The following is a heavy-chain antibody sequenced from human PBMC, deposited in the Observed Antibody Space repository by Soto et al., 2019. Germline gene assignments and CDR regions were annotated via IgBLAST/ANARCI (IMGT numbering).Heavy chain of an antibody. CDR3: TRDGETWALYFDY. Sequence: GGSLRLSCAASGFIFSSYAAHWVRQAPGKGLEWVALISYDGSNKYYADSVKGRFTISRDKSKNTVYLQLNSLRPEDTAMYYCTRDGETWALYFDYWGQGTLVTVSS. CDR1: GFIFSSYA. CDR2: ISYDGSNK. V-gene: IGHV3-30*04. D-gene: IGHD3-16*01. J-gene: IGHJ4*02.